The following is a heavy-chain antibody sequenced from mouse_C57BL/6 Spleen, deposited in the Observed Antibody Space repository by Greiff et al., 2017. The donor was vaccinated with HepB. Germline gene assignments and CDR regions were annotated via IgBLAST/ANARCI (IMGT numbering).Heavy chain of an antibody. CDR1: GYTFTSYW. Sequence: QVQLQQPGAELVMPGASVKLSCKASGYTFTSYWMHWVKQRPGQGLEWIGEIDPSDSYTNYNQKFKGKSTLTVDKSSSTAYMQLSSLTSEDSAVYYCATQYFDVWGTGTTVTVSS. CDR3: ATQYFDV. CDR2: IDPSDSYT. J-gene: IGHJ1*03. V-gene: IGHV1-69*01.